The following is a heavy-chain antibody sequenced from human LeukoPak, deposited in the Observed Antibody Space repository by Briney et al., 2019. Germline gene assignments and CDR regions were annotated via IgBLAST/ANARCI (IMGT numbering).Heavy chain of an antibody. J-gene: IGHJ4*02. CDR2: ISYEGNNK. CDR3: ARDPSGDLDY. CDR1: GFTFSAYG. D-gene: IGHD7-27*01. V-gene: IGHV3-30*03. Sequence: GRSLRLSCAASGFTFSAYGMHWVRQAPGKGLEWVAGISYEGNNKYYTDSVKGRFTISRDNSKNTLDLQMNSLRAEDTAVYYCARDPSGDLDYWGQGTLVTVSS.